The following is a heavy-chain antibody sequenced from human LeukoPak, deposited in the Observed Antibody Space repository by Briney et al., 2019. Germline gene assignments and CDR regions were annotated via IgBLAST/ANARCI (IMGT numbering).Heavy chain of an antibody. V-gene: IGHV4-30-4*01. CDR1: GGSISSGDYY. CDR2: MYYSGST. Sequence: SETLSLTCTISGGSISSGDYYWSWIRQPPGKGLEWIAYMYYSGSTYYNPSLKSRVPMSADTSKNQLSLKLSSVTAADTAVYYCARPYYSDSRIDPWGQGILVTVSS. CDR3: ARPYYSDSRIDP. D-gene: IGHD3-22*01. J-gene: IGHJ5*02.